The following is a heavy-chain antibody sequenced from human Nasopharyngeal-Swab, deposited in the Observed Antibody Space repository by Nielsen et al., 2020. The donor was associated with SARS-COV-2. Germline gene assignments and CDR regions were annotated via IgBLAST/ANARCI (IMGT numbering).Heavy chain of an antibody. CDR3: ARVCNGGDCYSGVDH. J-gene: IGHJ4*02. Sequence: GGSLRLSCAASDFTFNTYTMTWVRQAPGKGLEWVSSISRGGNYRYYAHSVKGRFTISRDNARSSVSLQMNSLRAEDTAVYYCARVCNGGDCYSGVDHWGQGTLVTVSS. D-gene: IGHD2-15*01. CDR2: ISRGGNYR. CDR1: DFTFNTYT. V-gene: IGHV3-21*01.